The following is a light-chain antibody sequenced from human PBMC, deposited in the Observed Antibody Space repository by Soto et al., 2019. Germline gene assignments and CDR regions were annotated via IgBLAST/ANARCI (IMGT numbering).Light chain of an antibody. CDR2: EVS. V-gene: IGLV2-8*01. CDR3: SSYAGSNNLV. Sequence: QSALTQPPSASGSPGQSVTISCTGTSSDVGGYNYVSWYQQHPGKAPKLMIYEVSKRPSGVPDRFSGSKSGNTASLTVSGPQAEEEAEYYCSSYAGSNNLVFGGGTKLTVL. J-gene: IGLJ2*01. CDR1: SSDVGGYNY.